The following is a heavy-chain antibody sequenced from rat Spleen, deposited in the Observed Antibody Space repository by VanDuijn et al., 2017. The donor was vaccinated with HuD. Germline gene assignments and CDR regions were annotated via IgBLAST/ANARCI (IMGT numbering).Heavy chain of an antibody. V-gene: IGHV5-17*01. D-gene: IGHD5-1*01. Sequence: EVQLVESGGGFVQPGRSLKFSCVASGFTFRDYAMAWVRQAPEKGLEWVATILYDTTNTYYRDSVRGRFTISRDNAKNTLYLQMDSLRSEDTATYYCARHPQLGVFWYFDFWGPGTMVTVSS. CDR3: ARHPQLGVFWYFDF. CDR1: GFTFRDYA. J-gene: IGHJ1*01. CDR2: ILYDTTNT.